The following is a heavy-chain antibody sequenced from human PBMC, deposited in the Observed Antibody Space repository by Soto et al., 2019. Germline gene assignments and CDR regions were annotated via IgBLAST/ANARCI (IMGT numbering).Heavy chain of an antibody. D-gene: IGHD5-18*01. J-gene: IGHJ5*02. Sequence: GSLRLSCAASGFTFSSYAMSWVRQAPGKGLEWVSLISGSGGSRYYADSVKGRFTISRDNSKNTLYLQMNSLRADDTAVYYCAKVMVKNWFDPWGQGTLVTVS. V-gene: IGHV3-23*01. CDR2: ISGSGGSR. CDR3: AKVMVKNWFDP. CDR1: GFTFSSYA.